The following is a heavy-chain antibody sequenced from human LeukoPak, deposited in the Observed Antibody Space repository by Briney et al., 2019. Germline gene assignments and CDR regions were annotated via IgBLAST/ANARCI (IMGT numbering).Heavy chain of an antibody. J-gene: IGHJ4*02. Sequence: ASVKVSCKASGYTFTNYYMHWVRQAPGQGLEWMGIINPSGGSTSYAQKFQGRVTMTEDTSTDTAYMELSSLRSEDTAVYYCATGERGATPDYWGQGTLVTVSS. CDR1: GYTFTNYY. V-gene: IGHV1-46*01. D-gene: IGHD1-26*01. CDR2: INPSGGST. CDR3: ATGERGATPDY.